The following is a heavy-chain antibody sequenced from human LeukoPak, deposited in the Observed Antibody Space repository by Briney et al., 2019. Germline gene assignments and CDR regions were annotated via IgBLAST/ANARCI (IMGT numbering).Heavy chain of an antibody. CDR3: AEDIVVVPAAIRPGAFDI. CDR2: IKQDGSEK. CDR1: GFTLRSYW. J-gene: IGHJ3*02. V-gene: IGHV3-7*03. Sequence: GGSLRLSCAASGFTLRSYWMSWVRQAPGKGLEWVANIKQDGSEKYYVDSVKGRFTISRDNSKNTLYLQMNGLRAEDTAVYYCAEDIVVVPAAIRPGAFDIWGQGTMVTVSS. D-gene: IGHD2-2*01.